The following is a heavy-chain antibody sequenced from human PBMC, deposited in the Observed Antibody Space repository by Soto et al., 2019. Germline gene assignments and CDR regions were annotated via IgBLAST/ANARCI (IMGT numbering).Heavy chain of an antibody. CDR1: GFTFGDYA. J-gene: IGHJ6*02. CDR3: TRVGGTTVVMEGKPRAYDYYGMDV. Sequence: HPAGSLTLSCTASGFTFGDYAMSWARQAQAKGQGWEGFIRSKAYGGTTEYAASVKRRFTISRDDSNSIAHLHMNSLKAEATAVYYCTRVGGTTVVMEGKPRAYDYYGMDVWGQGTTVPVSS. CDR2: IRSKAYGGTT. D-gene: IGHD4-17*01. V-gene: IGHV3-49*04.